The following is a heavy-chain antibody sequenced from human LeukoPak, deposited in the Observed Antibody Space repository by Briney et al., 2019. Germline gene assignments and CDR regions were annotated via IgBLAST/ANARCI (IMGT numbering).Heavy chain of an antibody. CDR1: EFXFSIYT. D-gene: IGHD1-26*01. Sequence: PGGSLRLSCAASEFXFSIYTIAWVRQVPGKGLEWVSDISGRGDNTYYADSVKGRFTISRDNSKNTLYLQLNSLRADDTAAYYCAKAGRRGIVDFHYFDQWGQGTLVTVSS. V-gene: IGHV3-23*01. CDR2: ISGRGDNT. J-gene: IGHJ4*02. CDR3: AKAGRRGIVDFHYFDQ.